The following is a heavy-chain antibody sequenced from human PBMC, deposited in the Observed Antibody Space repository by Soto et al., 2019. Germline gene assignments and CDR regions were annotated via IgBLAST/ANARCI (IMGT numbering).Heavy chain of an antibody. V-gene: IGHV1-69*13. CDR1: GGTFSSYA. CDR3: ATSTRAWLESYYGMDV. Sequence: GASVKVSCKASGGTFSSYAISWVRQAPGQGLEWMGGIIPIFGTANYAQKFQGRVTITADESTSTAYMELSSLRSEDTAVYYCATSTRAWLESYYGMDVWGQGTTVTVSS. J-gene: IGHJ6*02. CDR2: IIPIFGTA. D-gene: IGHD6-19*01.